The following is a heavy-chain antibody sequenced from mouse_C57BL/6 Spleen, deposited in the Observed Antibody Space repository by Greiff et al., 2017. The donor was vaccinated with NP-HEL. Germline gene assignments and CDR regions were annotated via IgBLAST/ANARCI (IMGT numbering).Heavy chain of an antibody. CDR2: IVPGSGST. V-gene: IGHV1-9*01. CDR3: ARNISLITAAYYYAMDY. D-gene: IGHD1-2*01. CDR1: GYTFTGYW. Sequence: VQLQQSGAELMKPGASVKLSCKATGYTFTGYWIEWVKQRPGHGLEWIGEIVPGSGSTNYNEKFKGKATFTADTSSNTAYMQLSSLTTEDSAIYYCARNISLITAAYYYAMDYWGQGTSVTVSS. J-gene: IGHJ4*01.